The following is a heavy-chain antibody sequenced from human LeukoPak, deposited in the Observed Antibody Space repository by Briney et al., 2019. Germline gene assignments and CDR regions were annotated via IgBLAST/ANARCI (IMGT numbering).Heavy chain of an antibody. Sequence: PGGSLRLSCAASGFTFTNDFMTWVRQAPGKGLEWVANMKVDGSDIHYVDSVKGRFTISSDNARNSLYLQMNSLRAEDTAVYYCARDNDLLRYFDWPLDYWGQGTLVTVSS. V-gene: IGHV3-7*01. CDR3: ARDNDLLRYFDWPLDY. CDR1: GFTFTNDF. J-gene: IGHJ4*02. CDR2: MKVDGSDI. D-gene: IGHD3-9*01.